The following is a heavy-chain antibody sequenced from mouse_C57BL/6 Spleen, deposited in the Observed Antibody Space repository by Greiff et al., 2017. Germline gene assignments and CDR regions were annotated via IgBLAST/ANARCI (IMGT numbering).Heavy chain of an antibody. D-gene: IGHD2-5*01. V-gene: IGHV1-76*01. J-gene: IGHJ4*01. CDR3: ARRYSNLDYAMDY. CDR2: IYPGSGNT. Sequence: QVQLKQSGAELVRPGASVKLSCKASGYTFTDYYINWVKQRPGQGLEWIARIYPGSGNTYYNEKFKGKATLTAEKSSSTAYMQLSSLTSEDSAVYFCARRYSNLDYAMDYWGQGTSVTVSS. CDR1: GYTFTDYY.